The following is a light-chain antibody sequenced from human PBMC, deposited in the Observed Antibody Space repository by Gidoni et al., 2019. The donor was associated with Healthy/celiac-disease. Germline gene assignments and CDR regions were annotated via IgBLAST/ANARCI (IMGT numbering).Light chain of an antibody. CDR3: QPYGSSPPAWT. J-gene: IGKJ1*01. Sequence: EIVLTQSPGTLSLSPGERATLSCRASQSVSSSYLAWYQQKPGQAPRLLIYGASSRATGIPDRFSGSGSGTDFPLTISRLEPEDFAVYYCQPYGSSPPAWTFGQGTKVEIK. CDR1: QSVSSSY. V-gene: IGKV3-20*01. CDR2: GAS.